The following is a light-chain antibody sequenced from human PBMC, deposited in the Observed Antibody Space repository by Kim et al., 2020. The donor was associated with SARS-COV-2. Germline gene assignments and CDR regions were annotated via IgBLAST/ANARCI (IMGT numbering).Light chain of an antibody. CDR3: QSYDSGLSGSGV. CDR2: NNY. CDR1: SCNIGADYE. Sequence: ATVSRTGTSCNIGADYEVHCYRQLPGTAPKLLIYNNYNQPSGVPARFSGSKSATSAYLAITGLQAEDAAHYFCQSYDSGLSGSGVFGGGTQLTVL. J-gene: IGLJ3*02. V-gene: IGLV1-40*01.